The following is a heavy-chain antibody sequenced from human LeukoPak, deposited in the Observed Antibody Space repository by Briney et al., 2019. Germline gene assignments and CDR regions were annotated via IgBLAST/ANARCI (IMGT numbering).Heavy chain of an antibody. D-gene: IGHD2-21*02. Sequence: ASVKVSCKASGYTFISYGISWVRQAPGQGLEWMGWISGYNGNTNYAQNLQGRVTMTTDTSTSTAYMELRSLRTDDTAVYYCARGLGVVTAQSEQPKPRYFDLWGRGTQVTVSS. J-gene: IGHJ2*01. CDR2: ISGYNGNT. CDR3: ARGLGVVTAQSEQPKPRYFDL. V-gene: IGHV1-18*01. CDR1: GYTFISYG.